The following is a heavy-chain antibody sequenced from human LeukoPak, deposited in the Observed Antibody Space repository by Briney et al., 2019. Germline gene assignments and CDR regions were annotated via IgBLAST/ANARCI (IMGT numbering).Heavy chain of an antibody. D-gene: IGHD3-22*01. Sequence: GASVKVSCKASGGTFSSYAISWVRQAPGQGLEWMGGIIPIFGTANYAQKFQGRVTITADESTSTAYMELSSLRSEDTAVYYCARDENHYYDSSGYDYWGQGTLVTVSS. CDR1: GGTFSSYA. CDR3: ARDENHYYDSSGYDY. V-gene: IGHV1-69*13. J-gene: IGHJ4*02. CDR2: IIPIFGTA.